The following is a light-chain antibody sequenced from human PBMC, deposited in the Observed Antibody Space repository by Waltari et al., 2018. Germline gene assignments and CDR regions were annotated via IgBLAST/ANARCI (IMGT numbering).Light chain of an antibody. CDR2: RDN. CDR3: QAWDSRTVA. V-gene: IGLV3-1*01. CDR1: KLGDKY. J-gene: IGLJ2*01. Sequence: SYELTQPPSMSVSPGQTATITCSGEKLGDKYASWYQQKAGQPPVLVIYRDNRRPSGIPERFSGSNSGNRATLTISGAQALDEADYYCQAWDSRTVAFGGGTKVTVL.